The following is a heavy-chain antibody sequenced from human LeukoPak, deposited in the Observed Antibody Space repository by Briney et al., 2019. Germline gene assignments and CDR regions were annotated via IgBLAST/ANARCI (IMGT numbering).Heavy chain of an antibody. CDR2: ISWNSGSI. J-gene: IGHJ5*02. D-gene: IGHD2-2*01. CDR1: GFTFDDYA. Sequence: GGSLRLSCAASGFTFDDYAMHWVRQAPGKGLEWVSGISWNSGSIGYADSVKGRFTISRDNAKNSLYLQMNSLRAEDTALYYCAKDIGTSGGFDPWGQGTLVTVSS. V-gene: IGHV3-9*01. CDR3: AKDIGTSGGFDP.